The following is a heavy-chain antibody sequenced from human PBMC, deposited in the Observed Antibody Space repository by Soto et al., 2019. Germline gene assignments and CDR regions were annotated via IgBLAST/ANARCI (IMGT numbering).Heavy chain of an antibody. V-gene: IGHV3-23*01. CDR1: GFSFSSYD. Sequence: PGGSLRLSCAASGFSFSSYDLRWVRQAPGKGLECVSTISSSGTKTYYADSVKGRFTISRDNSKNTLYLQMIGLRAEDTAVYYCVKEGLLVRRTYWGQGTLVTVSS. CDR2: ISSSGTKT. J-gene: IGHJ4*02. D-gene: IGHD3-10*01. CDR3: VKEGLLVRRTY.